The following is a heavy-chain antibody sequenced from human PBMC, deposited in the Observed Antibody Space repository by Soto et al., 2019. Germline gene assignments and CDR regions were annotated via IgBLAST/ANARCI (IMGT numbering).Heavy chain of an antibody. Sequence: SETLSLTCAVYGGSFSGYYWSWIRQPPGKGLEWLGQIDHSGTTNYNPSLESRVTISLDTSKNQFSLKVRSVTAADTAVYYCARETYGDYVGYFDPWGQGIQVTVSS. D-gene: IGHD4-17*01. CDR1: GGSFSGYY. CDR3: ARETYGDYVGYFDP. CDR2: IDHSGTT. J-gene: IGHJ5*02. V-gene: IGHV4-34*01.